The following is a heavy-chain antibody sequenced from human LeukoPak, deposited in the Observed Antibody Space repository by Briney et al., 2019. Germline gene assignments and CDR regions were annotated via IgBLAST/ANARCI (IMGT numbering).Heavy chain of an antibody. CDR1: GFTVSSNY. J-gene: IGHJ4*02. Sequence: PGGPLRLSCAASGFTVSSNYMSWVRQAPGKGLEWVSVIYSGGSTYYADSVKGRFTISRDNSKNTLYLQMNSLRPEDTAVYYCARGRGGDYFDYWGQGTLVTVSS. D-gene: IGHD3-10*01. V-gene: IGHV3-53*01. CDR3: ARGRGGDYFDY. CDR2: IYSGGST.